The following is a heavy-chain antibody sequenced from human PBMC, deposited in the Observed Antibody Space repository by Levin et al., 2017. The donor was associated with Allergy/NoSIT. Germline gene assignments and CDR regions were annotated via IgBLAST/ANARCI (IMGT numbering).Heavy chain of an antibody. CDR3: AKTIDWYYYGMDV. D-gene: IGHD3-9*01. J-gene: IGHJ6*02. CDR1: GFTFSSYA. Sequence: QAGGSLRLSCAASGFTFSSYAMSWVRQAPGKGLEWVSAISGSGGSTYYADSVKGRFTISRDNSKNTLYLQMNSLRAEDTAVYYCAKTIDWYYYGMDVWGQGTTVTVSS. V-gene: IGHV3-23*01. CDR2: ISGSGGST.